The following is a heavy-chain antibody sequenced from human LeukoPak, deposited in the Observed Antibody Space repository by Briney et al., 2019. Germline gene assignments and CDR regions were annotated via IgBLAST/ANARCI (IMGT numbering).Heavy chain of an antibody. CDR3: ATDSIMITFGGVIAQYRNHDAFDI. V-gene: IGHV1-24*01. D-gene: IGHD3-16*02. Sequence: ASVKVSCKVSGYTLTELSMHWVRQAPGKGLEWMGGFDPEDGETIYARKFQGRVTMTEDTSTDTAYMELSSLRSEDTAVYYCATDSIMITFGGVIAQYRNHDAFDIWGQGTMVTVSS. J-gene: IGHJ3*02. CDR2: FDPEDGET. CDR1: GYTLTELS.